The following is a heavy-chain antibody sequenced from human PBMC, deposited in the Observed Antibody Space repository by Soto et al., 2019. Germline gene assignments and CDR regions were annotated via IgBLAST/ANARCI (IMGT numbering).Heavy chain of an antibody. D-gene: IGHD2-2*02. J-gene: IGHJ4*02. CDR2: VVPLRGTP. V-gene: IGHV1-69*13. CDR1: GSTFSGFG. CDR3: ASCSTYREEFDS. Sequence: GASVKGSWEGSGSTFSGFGIRWGRQAPGQRVKWVGGVVPLRGTPVYAQGVRNRVTVTADDSSTSAYKGVRSPRPEDTAVYFCASCSTYREEFDSRGRGTLVTVSS.